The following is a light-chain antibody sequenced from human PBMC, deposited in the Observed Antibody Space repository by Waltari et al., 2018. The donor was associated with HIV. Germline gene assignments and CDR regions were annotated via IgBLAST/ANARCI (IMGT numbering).Light chain of an antibody. CDR2: EAV. CDR3: CSYGGSSTWV. J-gene: IGLJ3*02. Sequence: QSALTQPASVSGSPGQSITISCTGTSSDVGNYHLVSWYQQYPGKAPKLMVYEAVTRPSGVSNRISASKSGNTASLTISGLQAEDEADYYCCSYGGSSTWVFGGGTKLTVL. CDR1: SSDVGNYHL. V-gene: IGLV2-23*01.